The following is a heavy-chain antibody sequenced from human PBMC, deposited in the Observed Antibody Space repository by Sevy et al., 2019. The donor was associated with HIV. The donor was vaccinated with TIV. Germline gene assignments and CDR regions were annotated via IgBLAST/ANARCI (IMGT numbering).Heavy chain of an antibody. Sequence: SETLSLSCTVSGDSITSRIDSWGWVRQPPGKRLEWIGTINYNGRTYYDPSLRRRVTMSVDTSKNKFSLRLNSATAADTAVYYCARHAMITVTTANFDYWGQGTLVTVSS. D-gene: IGHD4-17*01. CDR1: GDSITSRIDS. J-gene: IGHJ4*02. V-gene: IGHV4-39*01. CDR3: ARHAMITVTTANFDY. CDR2: INYNGRT.